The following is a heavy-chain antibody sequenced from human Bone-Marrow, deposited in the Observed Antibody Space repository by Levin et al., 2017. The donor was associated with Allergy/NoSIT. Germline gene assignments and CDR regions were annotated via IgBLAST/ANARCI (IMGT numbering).Heavy chain of an antibody. Sequence: GESLKISCAASEFIVSSNYMSWVRQVPGKGLDWVSVIHSRGSAYYADSVKGRFTIYRDNSKNTLYLRMNSLRVEDTAVYYCVARSNGMDVWGQGTTVTVSS. CDR1: EFIVSSNY. J-gene: IGHJ6*02. CDR2: IHSRGSA. D-gene: IGHD5-12*01. CDR3: VARSNGMDV. V-gene: IGHV3-66*01.